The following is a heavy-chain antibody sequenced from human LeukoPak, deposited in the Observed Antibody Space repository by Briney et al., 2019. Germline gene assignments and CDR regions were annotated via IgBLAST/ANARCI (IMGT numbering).Heavy chain of an antibody. V-gene: IGHV1-2*02. Sequence: ASVKVSCKASGYTFTGYYIHWVRQAPGQGLEWMGWINPNSGGTNYAQNFQGRVTMTRDTSISTAYMELTRLRSDDTAVYYCATARDRNSVYSSFDYWGQGTLVTVSS. CDR1: GYTFTGYY. J-gene: IGHJ4*02. D-gene: IGHD5/OR15-5a*01. CDR2: INPNSGGT. CDR3: ATARDRNSVYSSFDY.